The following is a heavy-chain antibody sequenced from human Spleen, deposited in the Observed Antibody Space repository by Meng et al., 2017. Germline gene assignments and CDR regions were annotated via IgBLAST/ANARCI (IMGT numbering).Heavy chain of an antibody. CDR1: GYSYTNHG. D-gene: IGHD5-12*01. J-gene: IGHJ6*02. CDR2: ISAYNGNT. Sequence: ASVKVSCKASGYSYTNHGINWVRQAPGQGLEWMGWISAYNGNTNYAQKLQGRVTMTTDTSTSTAYMELRSLRSDDTAVYYCAVDGGDPYYYGMDVWGQGTTVTVSS. V-gene: IGHV1-18*01. CDR3: AVDGGDPYYYGMDV.